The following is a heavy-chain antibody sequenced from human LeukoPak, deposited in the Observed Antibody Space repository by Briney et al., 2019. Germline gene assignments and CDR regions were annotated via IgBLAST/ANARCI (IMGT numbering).Heavy chain of an antibody. CDR1: GGSFSGYY. Sequence: SETLSLTCAVYGGSFSGYYWSWIRQPPGKGLEWIGEINHSGSTNYNPPLKSRVTISVDTSKNQFSLKLSSVTAADTAVYYCARDVRWYPDWYFDLWGRGTLVTVSS. CDR2: INHSGST. D-gene: IGHD4-23*01. V-gene: IGHV4-34*01. CDR3: ARDVRWYPDWYFDL. J-gene: IGHJ2*01.